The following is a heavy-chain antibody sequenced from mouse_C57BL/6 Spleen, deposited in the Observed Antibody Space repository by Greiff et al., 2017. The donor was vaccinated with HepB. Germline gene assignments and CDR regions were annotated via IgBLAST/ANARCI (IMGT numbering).Heavy chain of an antibody. Sequence: QVQLQPSGPELVKPGASVKISCKASGYSFTSYYIHWVKQRPGQGLAWIGWIYPGSGNTKYNEKFKGKATLTADTSSSTAYMQLSSLTSEDSAVYYCARGVNWYFDVWGTGTTVTVSS. CDR2: IYPGSGNT. CDR3: ARGVNWYFDV. V-gene: IGHV1-66*01. J-gene: IGHJ1*03. CDR1: GYSFTSYY.